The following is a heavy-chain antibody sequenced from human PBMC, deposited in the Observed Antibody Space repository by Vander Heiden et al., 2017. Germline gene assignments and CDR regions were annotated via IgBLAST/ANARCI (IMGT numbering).Heavy chain of an antibody. V-gene: IGHV3-21*01. CDR1: GFTSSSYS. Sequence: ELQLVESGGGLVKPGGSLSLSCAASGFTSSSYSMNWVRQAPGKGLEWVSSISSSSSYIYYAGSVKGRFTISRDNAKNSLYLQMNSLRAEDTAVYYCARDPGVVVTAYFDYWGQGTLVTVSS. D-gene: IGHD2-21*02. CDR2: ISSSSSYI. J-gene: IGHJ4*02. CDR3: ARDPGVVVTAYFDY.